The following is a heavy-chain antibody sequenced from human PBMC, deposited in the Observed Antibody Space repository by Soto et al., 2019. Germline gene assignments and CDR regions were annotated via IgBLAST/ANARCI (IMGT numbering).Heavy chain of an antibody. V-gene: IGHV3-21*01. CDR1: GFTFSSYS. CDR2: ISSTSSYI. D-gene: IGHD3-22*01. CDR3: ASRGIVVGWYFDL. J-gene: IGHJ2*01. Sequence: GGSLRLSCAASGFTFSSYSMNWVRQTPGKGLEWVSSISSTSSYIYYADSVKGRFTISRDNAKNSLYLQMNNLRAEDTAVYYCASRGIVVGWYFDLWGRGTLVTVSS.